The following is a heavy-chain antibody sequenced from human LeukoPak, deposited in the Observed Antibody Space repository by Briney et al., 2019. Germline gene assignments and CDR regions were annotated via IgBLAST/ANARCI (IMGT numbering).Heavy chain of an antibody. V-gene: IGHV4-59*01. CDR1: GGSISSYY. J-gene: IGHJ4*02. D-gene: IGHD5-18*01. Sequence: SGTLSLTCTVSGGSISSYYWSWIRQPPGKGLEWIGYIYYSGSTIYNPSLKSRVTISVDTSKNQFSLKLSSVTAADTAVYYCARNAKETAMVKLDYWGQGTLVTVSS. CDR2: IYYSGST. CDR3: ARNAKETAMVKLDY.